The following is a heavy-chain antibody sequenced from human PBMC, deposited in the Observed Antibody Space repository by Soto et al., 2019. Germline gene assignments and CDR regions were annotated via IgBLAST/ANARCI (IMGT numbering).Heavy chain of an antibody. J-gene: IGHJ5*02. CDR1: GFTFSSYG. Sequence: GGSLRLSCAASGFTFSSYGMHWVRQAPGKGLEWVAVIWYDGSNKYYADSVKGRFTISRDNSKNTLYLQMNSLRAEDTAVYYCARDNGAFGELLSSWGQGTLVTVSS. D-gene: IGHD3-10*01. CDR2: IWYDGSNK. CDR3: ARDNGAFGELLSS. V-gene: IGHV3-33*01.